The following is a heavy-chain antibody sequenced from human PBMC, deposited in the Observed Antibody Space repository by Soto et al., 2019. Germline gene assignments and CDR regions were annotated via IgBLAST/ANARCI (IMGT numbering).Heavy chain of an antibody. CDR3: AGEYSSGWYGMDV. J-gene: IGHJ6*02. Sequence: QVQLVESGGGVVQPGRSLRLSCAASGFTFSSYGMHWVRQAPGKGLEWVAVIWYDGSNKYYADSVKGRFTISRDNSKNTLYLQMNSLRAEDTAVYYCAGEYSSGWYGMDVWGQGTTVTVSS. V-gene: IGHV3-33*01. CDR2: IWYDGSNK. CDR1: GFTFSSYG. D-gene: IGHD6-19*01.